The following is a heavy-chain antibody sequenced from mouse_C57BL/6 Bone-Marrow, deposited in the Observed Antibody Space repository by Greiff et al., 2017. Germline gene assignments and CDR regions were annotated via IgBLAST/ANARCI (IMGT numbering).Heavy chain of an antibody. CDR2: IYPSDSET. D-gene: IGHD2-2*01. CDR1: GYTFTSYW. V-gene: IGHV1-61*01. Sequence: QVQLKQPGAELVRPGSSVKLSCKASGYTFTSYWMDWVKQRPGQGLEWIGNIYPSDSETHYNQKFKDKATLTVDKSSSTAYMQLSSLTSEDSAVYYCARYGYDAWFAYWGQGTLVTGSA. J-gene: IGHJ3*01. CDR3: ARYGYDAWFAY.